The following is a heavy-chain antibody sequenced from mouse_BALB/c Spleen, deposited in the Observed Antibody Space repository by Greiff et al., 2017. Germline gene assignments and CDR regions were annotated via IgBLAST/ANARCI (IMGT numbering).Heavy chain of an antibody. CDR2: ISSGGST. D-gene: IGHD1-2*01. CDR1: GFTFSSYA. J-gene: IGHJ2*01. V-gene: IGHV5-6-5*01. Sequence: EVKVEESGGGLVKPGGSLKLSCAASGFTFSSYAMSWVRQTPEKRLEWVASISSGGSTYYPDSVKGRFTISRDNARNILYLQMSSLRSEDTAMYYCASQFITTATLDYWGQGTTLTVSA. CDR3: ASQFITTATLDY.